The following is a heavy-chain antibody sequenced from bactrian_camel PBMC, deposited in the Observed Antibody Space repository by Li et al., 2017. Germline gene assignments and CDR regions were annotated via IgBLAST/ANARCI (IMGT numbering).Heavy chain of an antibody. CDR1: AYTYSSYC. D-gene: IGHD5*01. CDR3: AAGSPWTQQQAMSRWGYNY. V-gene: IGHV3S55*01. Sequence: HVQLVESGGGSVQAGGSLRLSCAASAYTYSSYCMGWFRQAPGKEREGVAAIDTDGTTKYADSVKGRFTISKGNTKNTLYLQMNSLKPEDTAMYYCAAGSPWTQQQAMSRWGYNYWGQGTQVTVS. CDR2: IDTDGTT. J-gene: IGHJ4*01.